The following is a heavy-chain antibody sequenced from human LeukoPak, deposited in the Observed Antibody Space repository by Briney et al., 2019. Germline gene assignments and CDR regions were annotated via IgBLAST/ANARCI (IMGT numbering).Heavy chain of an antibody. CDR1: GFMFSSYV. CDR3: AKEYSDYDYTNLDY. CDR2: ISGSGGTT. D-gene: IGHD5-12*01. V-gene: IGHV3-23*01. Sequence: GGSLRLSCEASGFMFSSYVMSWVRQAPGKGLEWVSLISGSGGTTYYADSVKGRFTISRDNSKNTLYLQMNNLRAEDTALYYCAKEYSDYDYTNLDYWGQGTLVTVSS. J-gene: IGHJ4*02.